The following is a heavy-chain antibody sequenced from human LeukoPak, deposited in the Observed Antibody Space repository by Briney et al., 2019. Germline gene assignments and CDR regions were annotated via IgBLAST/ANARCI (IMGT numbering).Heavy chain of an antibody. D-gene: IGHD2-2*01. CDR2: INPNSGGT. V-gene: IGHV1-2*02. CDR1: GYTFTGYY. Sequence: ASVKVSCKASGYTFTGYYMHWVRQAPGQGLEWMGWINPNSGGTNYAQKFQGRVTMTRDTSISTAYMELSRLRSDDTAVYYCARDSEDQTNFDYWGQGTLVTVSS. CDR3: ARDSEDQTNFDY. J-gene: IGHJ4*02.